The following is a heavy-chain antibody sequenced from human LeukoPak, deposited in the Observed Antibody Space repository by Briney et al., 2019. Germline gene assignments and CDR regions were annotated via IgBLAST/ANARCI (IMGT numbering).Heavy chain of an antibody. CDR2: ISAYNGNT. D-gene: IGHD5-12*01. CDR1: GYTFTSYG. CDR3: AREIVATSANWFDP. V-gene: IGHV1-18*01. Sequence: GASVKVSCKASGYTFTSYGISWVRQAPGQGLEWMGWISAYNGNTNYAQKLQGRVTMTRDTSISTAYMELSRLRSDDTAVYYCAREIVATSANWFDPWGQGTLVTVSS. J-gene: IGHJ5*02.